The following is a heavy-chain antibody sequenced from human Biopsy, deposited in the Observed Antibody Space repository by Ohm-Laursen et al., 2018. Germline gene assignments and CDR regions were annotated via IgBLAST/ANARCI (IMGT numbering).Heavy chain of an antibody. CDR3: SRDRMVTIITLVRADTFDI. CDR1: GYTFTAYS. D-gene: IGHD3-10*01. J-gene: IGHJ3*02. CDR2: VNPNSGAT. Sequence: ASVKVSCKASGYTFTAYSLHWVRQAPGQGLEWMGWVNPNSGATNYAQKFQGRVTMTSDTSISTAYIELRRLISDDTAVYFWSRDRMVTIITLVRADTFDIWGQGTLVSVSS. V-gene: IGHV1-2*02.